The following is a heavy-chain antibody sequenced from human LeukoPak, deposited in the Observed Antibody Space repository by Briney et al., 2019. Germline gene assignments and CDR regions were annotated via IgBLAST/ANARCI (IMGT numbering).Heavy chain of an antibody. CDR1: GYTFTSYD. CDR3: ARSEGCYDGPDY. Sequence: ASVKVSCKVSGYTFTSYDINWVRQAPGQGLERMGWMKGKSGDTGDAQKFQGRVTNTRNTAISTAYRELSSLRSEDTAVYYCARSEGCYDGPDYWGQGTLVSVSS. J-gene: IGHJ4*02. D-gene: IGHD2-2*01. V-gene: IGHV1-8*03. CDR2: MKGKSGDT.